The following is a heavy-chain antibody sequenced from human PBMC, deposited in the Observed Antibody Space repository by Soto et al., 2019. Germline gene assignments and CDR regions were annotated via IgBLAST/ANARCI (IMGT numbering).Heavy chain of an antibody. D-gene: IGHD6-19*01. CDR1: GYTFTSYA. V-gene: IGHV1-3*01. J-gene: IGHJ5*02. Sequence: ASVKVSCKASGYTFTSYAMHWVRQAPGQRLEWMGWINAGNGNTKYSQKFQGRVTITRDTSAGTAYMELSSLRSEDTAVYYCAREGEEQWLATKSLSWFDPWGQGTLVTVSS. CDR3: AREGEEQWLATKSLSWFDP. CDR2: INAGNGNT.